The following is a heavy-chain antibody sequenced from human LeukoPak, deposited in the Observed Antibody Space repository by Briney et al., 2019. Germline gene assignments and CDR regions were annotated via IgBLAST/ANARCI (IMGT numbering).Heavy chain of an antibody. CDR2: ISAYNGNT. D-gene: IGHD1-26*01. J-gene: IGHJ4*02. CDR1: GYTFTSYG. V-gene: IGHV1-18*01. Sequence: ASVKVSCKASGYTFTSYGISWVRQAPGQGLEWMGWISAYNGNTNYAQKLQGRVTMTTDTSTSTAYMELRSLRAEDTALYYCAKVPVGAGYYFDYWGQGTLVTVSS. CDR3: AKVPVGAGYYFDY.